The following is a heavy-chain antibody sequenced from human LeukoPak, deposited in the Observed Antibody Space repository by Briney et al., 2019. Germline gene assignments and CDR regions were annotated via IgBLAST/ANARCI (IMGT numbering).Heavy chain of an antibody. CDR3: TTDPVPAAYYRGLNYYYYYMDV. CDR2: IKSKTDGGTT. J-gene: IGHJ6*03. Sequence: PGGSLRLSCAASNFIFGHYDMHWVRQAPGKGLEWVGRIKSKTDGGTTDYAAPVKGRFTISRDDSKNTLYLQMNSLKTEDTAVYYCTTDPVPAAYYRGLNYYYYYMDVWGKGTTVTVSS. CDR1: NFIFGHYD. D-gene: IGHD2-2*01. V-gene: IGHV3-15*07.